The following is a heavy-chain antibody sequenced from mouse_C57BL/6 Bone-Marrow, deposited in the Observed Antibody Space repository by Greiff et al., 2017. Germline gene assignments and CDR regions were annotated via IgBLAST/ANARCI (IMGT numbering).Heavy chain of an antibody. Sequence: QVQLQQSGAELVMPGASVKLSCKASGYTFTSYWMHWVKQRPGQGLEWIGEIDPSDSYTNYNQKFKGKSTLTVDKSSRTAYMQLSSLTSEDSAVYYCARGGELRVDYWGQGTTLTVSS. J-gene: IGHJ2*01. CDR3: ARGGELRVDY. CDR2: IDPSDSYT. CDR1: GYTFTSYW. D-gene: IGHD2-4*01. V-gene: IGHV1-69*01.